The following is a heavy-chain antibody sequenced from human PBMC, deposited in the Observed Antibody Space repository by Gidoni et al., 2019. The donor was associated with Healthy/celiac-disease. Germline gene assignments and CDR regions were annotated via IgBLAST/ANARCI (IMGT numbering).Heavy chain of an antibody. V-gene: IGHV4-39*01. J-gene: IGHJ4*02. CDR1: GGHISSSSYY. Sequence: HLQLQESGPGLVKPSEPLSLTCTVSGGHISSSSYYWGWIRQPPGKGREWIGSIYYSWSTYYNPSLKSRVTISVDTSKNQFSLKLSSVTAADTAVYYCASSSGYAAFDYWGQGTLVTVSS. CDR2: IYYSWST. D-gene: IGHD5-12*01. CDR3: ASSSGYAAFDY.